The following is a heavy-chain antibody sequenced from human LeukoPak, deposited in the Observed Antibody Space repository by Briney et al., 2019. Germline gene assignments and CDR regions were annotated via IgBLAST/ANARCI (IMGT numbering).Heavy chain of an antibody. Sequence: RGSLRLSCAASGFTFSSYAMHWVRQAPGKGLEWVANIKQDGSEKNYVDSVKGRFTISRDNAKNSLYLQMNNLRVEDTAMYYCAGGTGFIIKDWGQGTLVTVSS. CDR2: IKQDGSEK. CDR1: GFTFSSYA. CDR3: AGGTGFIIKD. V-gene: IGHV3-7*03. J-gene: IGHJ4*02. D-gene: IGHD3-9*01.